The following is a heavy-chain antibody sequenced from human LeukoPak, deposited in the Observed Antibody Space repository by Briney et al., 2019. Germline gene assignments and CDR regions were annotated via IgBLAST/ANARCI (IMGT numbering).Heavy chain of an antibody. Sequence: SETLSLTCTFSGGSVSSATYYWGWIRQPPGKGLEWIGYIYYSGSTYYNPSLKSRVTISVDTSKNQFSLKLSSVTAADTAVYYCAREFVEEGWFDPWGQGTLVTVSS. D-gene: IGHD3-3*01. CDR3: AREFVEEGWFDP. J-gene: IGHJ5*02. V-gene: IGHV4-31*03. CDR2: IYYSGST. CDR1: GGSVSSATYY.